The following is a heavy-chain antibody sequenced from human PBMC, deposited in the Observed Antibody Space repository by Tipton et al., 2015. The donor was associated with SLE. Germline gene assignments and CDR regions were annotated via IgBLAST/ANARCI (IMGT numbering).Heavy chain of an antibody. J-gene: IGHJ6*02. CDR1: GGPISSYY. CDR3: ARLSGSGSYYHGMDV. D-gene: IGHD3-10*01. Sequence: TLSLTCTVSGGPISSYYWSWIRQPPGKGLEWIGYIYYSGSTNYNPSLKSRVTISVDTSNNQFSLKLSSVTAADTAMYYCARLSGSGSYYHGMDVWGQGTTVTVSS. V-gene: IGHV4-59*08. CDR2: IYYSGST.